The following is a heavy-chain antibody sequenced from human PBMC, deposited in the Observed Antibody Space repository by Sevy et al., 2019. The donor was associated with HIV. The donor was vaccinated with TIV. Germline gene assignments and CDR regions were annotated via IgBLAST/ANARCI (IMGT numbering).Heavy chain of an antibody. Sequence: GGSLRLSCAASGFTFSSYGMHWVRQAPGKGLEWVALIGYDGSSKYYADSVKGRFTISRDNSKNTLYLQMNSLRAEDTAVNYCASGAYYYASRTENFDYWGQETLVTVSS. V-gene: IGHV3-33*01. D-gene: IGHD3-10*01. J-gene: IGHJ4*02. CDR1: GFTFSSYG. CDR2: IGYDGSSK. CDR3: ASGAYYYASRTENFDY.